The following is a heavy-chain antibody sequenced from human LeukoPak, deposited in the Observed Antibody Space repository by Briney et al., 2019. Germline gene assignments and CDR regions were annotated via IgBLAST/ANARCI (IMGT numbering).Heavy chain of an antibody. Sequence: GGSLRLSCAASGFTFRDYAVVWVRQAPGKGLEWVSAITGSGGTTYYADSVRGRFTIYRDNSKNTLYLQMNSLRGEDTAVYYCARVFVGHQAPPGYFDYWGQGTLVTVSS. CDR2: ITGSGGTT. CDR1: GFTFRDYA. D-gene: IGHD1-14*01. V-gene: IGHV3-23*01. CDR3: ARVFVGHQAPPGYFDY. J-gene: IGHJ4*02.